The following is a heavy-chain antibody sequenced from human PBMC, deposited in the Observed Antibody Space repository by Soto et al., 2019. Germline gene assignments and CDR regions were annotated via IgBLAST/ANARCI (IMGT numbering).Heavy chain of an antibody. CDR3: ARARRILATISDWFDP. CDR1: GGTFSSYA. CDR2: IIPIFGTA. J-gene: IGHJ5*02. D-gene: IGHD5-12*01. Sequence: SVKVSCKASGGTFSSYAISWVRQAPGQGLEWMGGIIPIFGTANYAQKFQGRVTITADESTSTAYMELSSLRSEDTAVYYCARARRILATISDWFDPWGLGTLVTVS. V-gene: IGHV1-69*13.